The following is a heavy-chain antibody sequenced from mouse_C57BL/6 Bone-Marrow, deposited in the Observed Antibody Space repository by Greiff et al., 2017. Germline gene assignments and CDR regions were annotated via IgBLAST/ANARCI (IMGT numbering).Heavy chain of an antibody. CDR2: IWSGGGT. CDR1: GFSLTSYG. CDR3: ARNSYGKGVDY. V-gene: IGHV2-2*01. Sequence: VQLQQSGPGLVQPSQSLSITCTVSGFSLTSYGVHWVRQSPGKGLEWLGVIWSGGGTDYNAAFISRLSISKDNSKSQVFFKMNILQADDTAIYYCARNSYGKGVDYWGQGTTLTVSS. J-gene: IGHJ2*01. D-gene: IGHD2-1*01.